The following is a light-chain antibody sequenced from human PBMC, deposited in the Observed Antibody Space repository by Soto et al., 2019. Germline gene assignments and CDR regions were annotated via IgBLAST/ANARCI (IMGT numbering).Light chain of an antibody. V-gene: IGLV1-51*01. J-gene: IGLJ3*02. CDR2: DNS. CDR1: SSNIGNNY. CDR3: GTWDSSLSAVV. Sequence: QSVLTQPTSVSAAPGQKVTISCSGSSSNIGNNYVSWYQQFPGTAPKLLIYDNSNRPSGIPDRFSGSKSGTSATLGITGLQTGDEADYYCGTWDSSLSAVVFGGGTKLTVL.